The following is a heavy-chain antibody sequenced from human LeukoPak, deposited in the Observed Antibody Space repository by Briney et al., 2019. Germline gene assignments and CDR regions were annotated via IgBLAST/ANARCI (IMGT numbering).Heavy chain of an antibody. CDR3: ARARNWNDYFV. CDR1: GFTFSSYW. V-gene: IGHV3-7*01. J-gene: IGHJ4*02. D-gene: IGHD1-1*01. Sequence: GGSLRLSCAASGFTFSSYWMTWVRQAPGKGLEWVANIHQDGSEKYYVDSVKGRFSISRDNAKNSQYLQMNSLRAEDTAVYYCARARNWNDYFVWGQGTLVTVSS. CDR2: IHQDGSEK.